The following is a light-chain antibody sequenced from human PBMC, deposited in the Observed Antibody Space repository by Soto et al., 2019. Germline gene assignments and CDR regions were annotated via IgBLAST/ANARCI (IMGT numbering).Light chain of an antibody. CDR2: AAS. V-gene: IGKV1-27*01. J-gene: IGKJ1*01. Sequence: DIQMTQSPSSLSESVGDRVTITCRASQGIGNYLVWYQQKPGKVPKLLIYAASTLQSGVPSRFSGSGSGTDFTLTINGLQPEDVATYYCQKYNSAPWTFGQGTKVEIK. CDR1: QGIGNY. CDR3: QKYNSAPWT.